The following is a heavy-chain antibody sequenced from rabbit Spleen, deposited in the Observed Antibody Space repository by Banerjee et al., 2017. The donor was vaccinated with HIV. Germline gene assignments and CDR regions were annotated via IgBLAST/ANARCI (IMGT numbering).Heavy chain of an antibody. J-gene: IGHJ4*01. CDR3: ARDLVGVIGWNFYL. CDR2: INAATGKP. CDR1: GFSCSDSDV. Sequence: QEQLVESGGGLVQPEGSLTRTCKASGFSCSDSDVMCWVRQAPGKGLEWIACINAATGKPVYATWAKGRFTISRTSSTTVTLRMTSLTAADRATYFCARDLVGVIGWNFYLWGQGTLVTVS. V-gene: IGHV1S45*01. D-gene: IGHD1-1*01.